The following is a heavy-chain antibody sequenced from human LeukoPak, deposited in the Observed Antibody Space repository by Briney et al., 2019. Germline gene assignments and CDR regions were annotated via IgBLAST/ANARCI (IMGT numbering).Heavy chain of an antibody. CDR3: ARAMRASKSGGLYNWFDP. CDR2: INPNNGAT. J-gene: IGHJ5*02. CDR1: RYTFSDYF. V-gene: IGHV1-2*02. D-gene: IGHD2-15*01. Sequence: ASVKVSCKASRYTFSDYFIHWVRQAPGQGPEWMGWINPNNGATKYAQNFQGRVSMTRDTSISTADMEVSRLRSDDTAVYYCARAMRASKSGGLYNWFDPWGQGTLVTVSS.